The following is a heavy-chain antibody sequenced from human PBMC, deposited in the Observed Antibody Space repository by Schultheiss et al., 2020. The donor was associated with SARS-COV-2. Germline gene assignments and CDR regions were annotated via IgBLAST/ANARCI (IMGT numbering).Heavy chain of an antibody. J-gene: IGHJ4*02. CDR1: GFTFSSYG. CDR3: AKDPLGTGITDY. Sequence: GGSLRLSCAASGFTFSSYGMHWVRQAPGKGLEWVAVIWYDGSNKYYADSVKGRFTISRDNSKNTLYLQMNSLRAEDTAVYYCAKDPLGTGITDYWGQGTLVTVSS. V-gene: IGHV3-33*06. D-gene: IGHD1/OR15-1a*01. CDR2: IWYDGSNK.